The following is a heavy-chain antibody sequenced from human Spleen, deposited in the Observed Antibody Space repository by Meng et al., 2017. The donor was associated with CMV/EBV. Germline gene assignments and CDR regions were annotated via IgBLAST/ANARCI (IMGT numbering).Heavy chain of an antibody. D-gene: IGHD6-19*01. J-gene: IGHJ6*02. Sequence: SVKVSCKASGGTFSTYTISWVRQAPGQGLEWMGRITPTLNSAHYAQKFQDRVTITADSSTSTAYMELSSLRSEDTAMYYCTRPKVAVTGGRVTTYDYYGVDVWGQGTTVTVSS. CDR3: TRPKVAVTGGRVTTYDYYGVDV. CDR1: GGTFSTYT. CDR2: ITPTLNSA. V-gene: IGHV1-69*02.